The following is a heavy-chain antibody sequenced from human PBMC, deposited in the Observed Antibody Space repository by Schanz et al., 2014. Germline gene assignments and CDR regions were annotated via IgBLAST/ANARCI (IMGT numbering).Heavy chain of an antibody. CDR3: ARPRFDYGEVDY. D-gene: IGHD4-17*01. CDR2: ISGSGGST. V-gene: IGHV3-23*04. Sequence: EVQLVESGGGLVQPGGSLRLSCAASGFTFSTYAMSWVRQAPGKGLEWVSAISGSGGSTYYADSVKGRFTISRDNSKTTLSLQMNSLRAEDTAVYYCARPRFDYGEVDYWGQGTLVTVSS. CDR1: GFTFSTYA. J-gene: IGHJ4*02.